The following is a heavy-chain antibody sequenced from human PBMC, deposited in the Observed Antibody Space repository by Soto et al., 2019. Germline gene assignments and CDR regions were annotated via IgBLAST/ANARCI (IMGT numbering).Heavy chain of an antibody. D-gene: IGHD3-9*01. Sequence: PSETLSLTCTVSGGSISSGDYYWSWIRQPPGKGLEWIGYIYYSGSTYYNPSLKSRVTISVDTSKNQFSLKLSSVTAADTAVYYCARTDYDILTGYVWGAFDIWGQGTMVTVSS. J-gene: IGHJ3*02. CDR3: ARTDYDILTGYVWGAFDI. CDR1: GGSISSGDYY. V-gene: IGHV4-30-4*01. CDR2: IYYSGST.